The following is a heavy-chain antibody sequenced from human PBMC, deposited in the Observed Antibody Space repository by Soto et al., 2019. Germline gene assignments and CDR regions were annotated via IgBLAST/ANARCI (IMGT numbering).Heavy chain of an antibody. CDR2: IYNSGTT. J-gene: IGHJ5*02. Sequence: SETLSLTCTVSGGSITRGGYYWSWIRQHPGEGLEWIGYIYNSGTTYYNPSLKSRVTISVDTSKNQFSLKLTSVTAADTAVYYCARDPAPWGQGTLVT. V-gene: IGHV4-31*03. CDR3: ARDPAP. CDR1: GGSITRGGYY.